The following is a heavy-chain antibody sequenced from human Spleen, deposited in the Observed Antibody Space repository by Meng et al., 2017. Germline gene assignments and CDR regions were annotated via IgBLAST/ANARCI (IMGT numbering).Heavy chain of an antibody. CDR1: GGCFSGYY. D-gene: IGHD5-12*01. J-gene: IGHJ4*02. Sequence: QVQRKEWGAGLLKPSETLSLTWSVYGGCFSGYYWSWIRQPPGKGLELIGEINHSGNTNYNPSLKSRVTISVDTSKNQFSLKLRSVTAADTAVYYCARDSGYDGNWGQGTLVTVSS. CDR2: INHSGNT. V-gene: IGHV4-34*01. CDR3: ARDSGYDGN.